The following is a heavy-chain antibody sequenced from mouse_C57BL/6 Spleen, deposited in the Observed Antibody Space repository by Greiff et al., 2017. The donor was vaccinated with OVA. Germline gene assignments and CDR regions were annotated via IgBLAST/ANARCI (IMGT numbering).Heavy chain of an antibody. V-gene: IGHV1-64*01. CDR1: GYTFTSYW. CDR3: ARLGYDDYFEY. CDR2: IHPNSGST. Sequence: QVQLQQPGAELVKPGASVKLSCKASGYTFTSYWMHWVKQRPGQGLEWIGMIHPNSGSTNYNEKFKSKATLTVDKSSSTAYMQLSSLTSEDSAVYYCARLGYDDYFEYWGQGTTLTVSS. J-gene: IGHJ2*01. D-gene: IGHD2-3*01.